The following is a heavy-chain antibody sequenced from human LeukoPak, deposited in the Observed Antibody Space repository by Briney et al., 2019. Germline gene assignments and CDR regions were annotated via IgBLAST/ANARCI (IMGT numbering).Heavy chain of an antibody. CDR2: INWRSDVT. V-gene: IGHV3-9*01. J-gene: IGHJ5*02. CDR3: TKEHDLSNRPPAAYFYL. Sequence: GGSLRLSCAASGFTFDNYAMHWVRQGPGKGLEWGSGINWRSDVTAYADSVKGRFAISRDNAKKSLSLQMNSLTPEDTALYDCTKEHDLSNRPPAAYFYLWGQGTLVTVAS. CDR1: GFTFDNYA. D-gene: IGHD3-3*01.